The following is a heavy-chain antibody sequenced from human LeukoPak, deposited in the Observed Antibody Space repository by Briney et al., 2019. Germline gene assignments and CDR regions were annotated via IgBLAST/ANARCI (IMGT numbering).Heavy chain of an antibody. CDR2: ISGSGGST. CDR3: AKDRGVGRGSGYYYDY. Sequence: GGSLRLSCAASRFTFSSSAMSWVRQAPGKGLEWVSTISGSGGSTYSADSVKGRFTISRDNSKNTLYLQMNSLRAEDTAVYYCAKDRGVGRGSGYYYDYWGQGTLVTVSS. J-gene: IGHJ4*02. D-gene: IGHD3-22*01. CDR1: RFTFSSSA. V-gene: IGHV3-23*01.